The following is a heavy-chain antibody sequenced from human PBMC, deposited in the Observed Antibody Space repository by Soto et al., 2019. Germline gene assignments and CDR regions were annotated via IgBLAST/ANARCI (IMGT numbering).Heavy chain of an antibody. CDR3: VRPPGYISDWYYFEL. CDR1: GYSFIDYY. J-gene: IGHJ4*02. CDR2: ISPKSGGT. Sequence: ASVKVSCKASGYSFIDYYMHWVRQAPGQGFEWMGRISPKSGGTNYAQKFEGRVTMTWDTSLNTAYMELSSLISEDTAVYYCVRPPGYISDWYYFELWGQGTLVTVSS. D-gene: IGHD3-9*01. V-gene: IGHV1-2*02.